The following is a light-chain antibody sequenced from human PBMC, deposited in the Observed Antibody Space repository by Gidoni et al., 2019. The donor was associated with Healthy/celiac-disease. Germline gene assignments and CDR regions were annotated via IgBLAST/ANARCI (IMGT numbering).Light chain of an antibody. CDR2: RNN. CDR1: NNNVGDRG. J-gene: IGLJ3*02. V-gene: IGLV10-54*04. Sequence: QAGLAQPPSVSKDLRQTATLTYTGNNNNVGDRGAAWLQQHQGHPPKLLSYRNNNRPSGISERFSASRSGNTASLTITGLQPEDEAEYYCSAWDNSLRGWMFGGGTKLTVL. CDR3: SAWDNSLRGWM.